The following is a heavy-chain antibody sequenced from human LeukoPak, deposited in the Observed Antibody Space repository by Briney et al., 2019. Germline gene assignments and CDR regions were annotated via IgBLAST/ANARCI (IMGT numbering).Heavy chain of an antibody. CDR1: GFTFSSYS. D-gene: IGHD3-3*01. J-gene: IGHJ6*03. CDR3: ARSFSDFWNGYHYYYYYYMDA. CDR2: ISSSSSTI. V-gene: IGHV3-48*01. Sequence: GGSLRLSCAASGFTFSSYSMNWVRQAPGKGLEWVSYISSSSSTIYYADSVKGRFTISRDNGKNSLYLQMNSLRAEDTAVYYCARSFSDFWNGYHYYYYYYMDAWGKGTTVTVPS.